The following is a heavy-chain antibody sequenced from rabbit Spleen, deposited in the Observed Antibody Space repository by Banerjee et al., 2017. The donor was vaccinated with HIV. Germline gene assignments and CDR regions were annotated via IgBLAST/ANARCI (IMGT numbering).Heavy chain of an antibody. CDR2: IYTDSSGST. CDR1: GFDFSSNYF. Sequence: QSLEESGGDLVKPGASLTLTCTASGFDFSSNYFMCWVRQAPGKGLEWIGCIYTDSSGSTYYASWAKGRFTISKTSSTTGTLQVTSLTAADTATYFCARTDHSNYRLTRLDLWGPGTLVTVS. V-gene: IGHV1S40*01. D-gene: IGHD8-1*01. CDR3: ARTDHSNYRLTRLDL. J-gene: IGHJ3*01.